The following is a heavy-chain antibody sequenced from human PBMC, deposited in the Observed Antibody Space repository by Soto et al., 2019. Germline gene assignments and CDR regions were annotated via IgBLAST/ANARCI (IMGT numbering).Heavy chain of an antibody. J-gene: IGHJ4*02. V-gene: IGHV3-23*01. CDR3: VREIATAGMGYFDY. Sequence: GSLRLSCAAPGFTFSSYAVSWVRQAPGKGPEWISSISGSGSTIYYADSVKARFTISSNNSKNTLYLQMNSLGAEDTAVYYCVREIATAGMGYFDYWGQGTLVTVSS. CDR1: GFTFSSYA. CDR2: ISGSGSTI. D-gene: IGHD6-13*01.